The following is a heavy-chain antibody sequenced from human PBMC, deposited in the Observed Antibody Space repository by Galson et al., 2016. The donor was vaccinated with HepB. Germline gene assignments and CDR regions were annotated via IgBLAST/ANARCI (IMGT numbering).Heavy chain of an antibody. V-gene: IGHV1-69*04. Sequence: SVKVSCKASGGTFSSQPISWVRQAPGQGLEWMGRIIPILGIANYAQKLQDRVLITADRSTSTAYMELRSLRSEDTAIYYCARDLTADYWGQGTLVTVSS. CDR2: IIPILGIA. J-gene: IGHJ4*02. CDR1: GGTFSSQP. CDR3: ARDLTADY. D-gene: IGHD4/OR15-4a*01.